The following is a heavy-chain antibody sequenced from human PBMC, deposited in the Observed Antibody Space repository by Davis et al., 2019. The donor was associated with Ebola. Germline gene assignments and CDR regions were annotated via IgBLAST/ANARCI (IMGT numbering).Heavy chain of an antibody. Sequence: GESLKISCAASGFTFSSYSMNWVRQAPGKGLEWVSSISSSSSYIYYADPVQGRFTISRDNAKNSLYLQMNSLRAEDTAVYYCARRVVAGTGSTPHSSDYGMDVWGQGTTVTVSS. V-gene: IGHV3-21*01. CDR3: ARRVVAGTGSTPHSSDYGMDV. CDR2: ISSSSSYI. D-gene: IGHD6-19*01. CDR1: GFTFSSYS. J-gene: IGHJ6*02.